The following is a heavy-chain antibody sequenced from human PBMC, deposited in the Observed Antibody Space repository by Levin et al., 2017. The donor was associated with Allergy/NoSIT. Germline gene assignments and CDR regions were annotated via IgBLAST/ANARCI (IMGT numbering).Heavy chain of an antibody. D-gene: IGHD5-18*01. Sequence: PGGSLRLSCAASGFTFSSYAMNWVRQAPGKGLDWVSAISSSGGSTYYADSVKGRFTISRDNSKNTLYLQINSLRADDTAVYYCAKWDKATGSDYWGQGTLVTVSS. CDR2: ISSSGGST. CDR1: GFTFSSYA. J-gene: IGHJ4*02. CDR3: AKWDKATGSDY. V-gene: IGHV3-23*01.